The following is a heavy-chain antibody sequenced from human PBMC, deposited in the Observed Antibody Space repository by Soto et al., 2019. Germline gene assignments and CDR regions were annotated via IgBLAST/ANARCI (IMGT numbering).Heavy chain of an antibody. CDR2: ISSSSSTI. CDR1: GITFSSYS. CDR3: ARDGGTHSYYYDSSGYHFDY. D-gene: IGHD3-22*01. Sequence: GWSLRLSCAASGITFSSYSMNWVRQAPGKGLEWVSYISSSSSTIYYADSVKGRFTISRDNAKNSLYLQMNSLRDEDTAVYYCARDGGTHSYYYDSSGYHFDYWGQGTLVTVSS. V-gene: IGHV3-48*02. J-gene: IGHJ4*02.